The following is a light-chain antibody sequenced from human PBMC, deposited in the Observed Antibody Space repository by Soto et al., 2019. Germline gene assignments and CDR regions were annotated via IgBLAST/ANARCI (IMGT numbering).Light chain of an antibody. CDR3: QQRSNWPIT. Sequence: EIVMTQSPATLSLSPGERATLSWRASERVSNNLAWYQQKAGQAPRLLIYGASSRATGIPDRFSGSGSGTDFTLTISSLEPEDFAVYYCQQRSNWPITFGQGTRLE. CDR1: ERVSNN. V-gene: IGKV3-11*01. CDR2: GAS. J-gene: IGKJ5*01.